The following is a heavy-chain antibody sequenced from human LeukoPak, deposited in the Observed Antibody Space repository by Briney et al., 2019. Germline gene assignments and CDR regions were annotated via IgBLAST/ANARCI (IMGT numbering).Heavy chain of an antibody. D-gene: IGHD3-22*01. Sequence: ASVKVSCKASGYTFTSYYVNWVRQAPGQGLEWMGIIDPSGDVTTYTQKFQGRVTMTRGMSTSTVYMELSSLRSEDMAVYYCAILGLYDSSGYYQSFDYWGQGTLVTVSS. V-gene: IGHV1-46*01. CDR1: GYTFTSYY. CDR3: AILGLYDSSGYYQSFDY. J-gene: IGHJ4*02. CDR2: IDPSGDVT.